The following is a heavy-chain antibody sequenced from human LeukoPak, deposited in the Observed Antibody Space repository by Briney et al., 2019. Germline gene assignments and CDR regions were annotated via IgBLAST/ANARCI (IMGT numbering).Heavy chain of an antibody. J-gene: IGHJ4*02. CDR2: IYYSGST. V-gene: IGHV4-61*01. Sequence: ASETLSLTCTVSGGSVSSGSYYWSWIRQPPGKGLEWIGYIYYSGSTNYNPSLKSRVTISVDTSKNQFSLKLSSVTAADTAVYYCASARVITDGIDYWGQGTLVTVSS. CDR1: GGSVSSGSYY. CDR3: ASARVITDGIDY. D-gene: IGHD3-22*01.